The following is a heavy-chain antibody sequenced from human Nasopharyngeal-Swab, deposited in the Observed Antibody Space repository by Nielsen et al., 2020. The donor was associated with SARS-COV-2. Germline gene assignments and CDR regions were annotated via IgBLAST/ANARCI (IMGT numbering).Heavy chain of an antibody. D-gene: IGHD5-18*01. CDR3: ARDLLSGTAAMVYFDY. Sequence: ASVKVSCKASGYTFTSYAMHWVRQAPGQRLEWMGWINAGNGNTKYSQKFQGRVTITRDTSASTAYMELRSLRSDDTAVYYCARDLLSGTAAMVYFDYWGQGTLVTVSS. J-gene: IGHJ4*02. CDR1: GYTFTSYA. CDR2: INAGNGNT. V-gene: IGHV1-3*01.